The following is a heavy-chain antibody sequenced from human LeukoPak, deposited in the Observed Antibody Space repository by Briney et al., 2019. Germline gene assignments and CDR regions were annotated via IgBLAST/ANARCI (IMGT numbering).Heavy chain of an antibody. V-gene: IGHV2-70*11. CDR2: IDWDDDK. CDR1: GFSLTTTGMC. Sequence: RESGPALVKPTQTLTLTCTFSGFSLTTTGMCVTWIRQAPGKALEWLARIDWDDDKYYSTSLKTRLTVSKDTSRNQVVLTMTNMDPVDTATYYCARMRYGGVTSGWSDDYDIWGQGTMVTVSS. J-gene: IGHJ3*02. CDR3: ARMRYGGVTSGWSDDYDI. D-gene: IGHD6-19*01.